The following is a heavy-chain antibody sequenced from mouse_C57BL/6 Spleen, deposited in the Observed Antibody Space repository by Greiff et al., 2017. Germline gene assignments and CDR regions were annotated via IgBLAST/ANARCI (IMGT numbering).Heavy chain of an antibody. Sequence: EVMLVESGGGLVKPGGSLKLSCAASGFTFSDYGMHWVRQAPEKGLEWVAYISSGSSTIYYADTVKGRFTISRDNAKNTLFLQMTSLRSEDTAMYYCAMEAYYSPYYFDYWGQGTTLTVSS. J-gene: IGHJ2*01. D-gene: IGHD2-12*01. CDR2: ISSGSSTI. V-gene: IGHV5-17*01. CDR3: AMEAYYSPYYFDY. CDR1: GFTFSDYG.